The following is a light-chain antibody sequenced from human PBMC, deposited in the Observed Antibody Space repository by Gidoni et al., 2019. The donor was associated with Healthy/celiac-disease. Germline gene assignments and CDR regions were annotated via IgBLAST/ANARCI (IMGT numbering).Light chain of an antibody. CDR2: WAS. CDR1: QSVLYSSNNKNY. CDR3: QQYYSTPIT. Sequence: DIVMTQSPASLAVSLGERATINCKSSQSVLYSSNNKNYLAWYQQKPGQPPKLLIYWASTRESGVPDRFSGSGSGTDFTLTISSRQAEDVAVYYCQQYYSTPITFGPXTKVDIK. V-gene: IGKV4-1*01. J-gene: IGKJ3*01.